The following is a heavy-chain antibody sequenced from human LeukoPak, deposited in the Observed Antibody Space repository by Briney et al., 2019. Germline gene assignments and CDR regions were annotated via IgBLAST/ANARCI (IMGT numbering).Heavy chain of an antibody. D-gene: IGHD5-12*01. CDR2: INPSGGRT. Sequence: ASVKVSWKASGYTFTSYHMHWVRQAPGQGLEGMGIINPSGGRTSYAQKFQGRVTMTRDMSTSTVYMELSSLRSEDTAVYYCARAPGEGGYDSEYMDVWGKGTTVIVSS. J-gene: IGHJ6*03. CDR3: ARAPGEGGYDSEYMDV. CDR1: GYTFTSYH. V-gene: IGHV1-46*01.